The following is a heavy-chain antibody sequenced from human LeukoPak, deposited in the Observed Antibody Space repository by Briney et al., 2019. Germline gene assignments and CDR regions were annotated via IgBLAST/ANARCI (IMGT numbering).Heavy chain of an antibody. Sequence: GSLRLSWAGSWFTFSNYFMRWVRQAPGKGLGGVSGISGSGDSTYYADSVKGRFTISRDNSKNTLYLQMNSLRVEDTAAYYCAKIRAPSGWFNSDYWGQGTLVTVSS. D-gene: IGHD6-19*01. CDR2: ISGSGDST. CDR3: AKIRAPSGWFNSDY. CDR1: WFTFSNYF. J-gene: IGHJ4*02. V-gene: IGHV3-23*01.